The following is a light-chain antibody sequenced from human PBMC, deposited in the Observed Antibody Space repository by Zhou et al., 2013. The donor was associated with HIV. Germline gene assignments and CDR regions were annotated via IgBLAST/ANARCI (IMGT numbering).Light chain of an antibody. CDR2: AAS. CDR1: QNIGNY. J-gene: IGKJ1*01. Sequence: IRMTQSPSSFSASTGDTVTISCRASQNIGNYLAWYQQKPGKVPNLLIYAASTLQSGVSSRFSGSGSGTDFTLTISSLLPEDVATYYCQKYDSAPWTFGPGTKVELK. V-gene: IGKV1-27*01. CDR3: QKYDSAPWT.